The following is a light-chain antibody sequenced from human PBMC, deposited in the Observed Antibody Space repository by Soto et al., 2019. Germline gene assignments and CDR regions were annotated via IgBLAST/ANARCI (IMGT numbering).Light chain of an antibody. CDR2: AAS. Sequence: DVQMTQSPSSLSASVGDRVTITCRASQTISSSLNWYQQKPGKAPKLLIYAASSLQSGVPSRFSGSGSGTDFTLTISSLLPEDFATYYCQQSYSTQYTFGPGTKVDIK. V-gene: IGKV1-39*01. J-gene: IGKJ3*01. CDR1: QTISSS. CDR3: QQSYSTQYT.